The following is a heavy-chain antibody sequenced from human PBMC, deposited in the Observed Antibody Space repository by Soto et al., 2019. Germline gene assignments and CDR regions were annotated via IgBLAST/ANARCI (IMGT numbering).Heavy chain of an antibody. V-gene: IGHV4-30-4*01. Sequence: PSETLSLTCTVSGGSISSGDYYWSWIRQPPGKGLEWIGYICYSGSTYYNPSLKSRVSISVDTSKNQFSLKLSSVTAADTAVYYCGAYDSSGYYFDYWGQGTLVTVSS. D-gene: IGHD3-22*01. CDR2: ICYSGST. CDR1: GGSISSGDYY. CDR3: GAYDSSGYYFDY. J-gene: IGHJ4*02.